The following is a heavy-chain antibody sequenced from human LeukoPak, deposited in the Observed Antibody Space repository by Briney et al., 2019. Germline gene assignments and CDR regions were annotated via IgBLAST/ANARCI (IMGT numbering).Heavy chain of an antibody. Sequence: SETLSLTRTVSCGSISSYYWSWIRQPPGKGLEWIGYIYTSGSTNYNPSLKSRVTISVDTSKNQFSLKLSSVTAADTAVYYCARLGYSGSLYYFDYWGQGTLVTVSS. V-gene: IGHV4-4*09. D-gene: IGHD1-26*01. J-gene: IGHJ4*02. CDR1: CGSISSYY. CDR2: IYTSGST. CDR3: ARLGYSGSLYYFDY.